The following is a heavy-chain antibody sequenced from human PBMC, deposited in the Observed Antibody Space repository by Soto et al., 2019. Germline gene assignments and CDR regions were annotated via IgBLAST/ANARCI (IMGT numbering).Heavy chain of an antibody. V-gene: IGHV1-18*01. Sequence: ASVKVSCKASGYTFTSYGISWVRQAPGQGLEWMAWINPYNGSTKYAEKFLGRVTVTTDTSTATAYMEVRSLTSDDTAVFYCARVGVGLAAPRVWHYWGQGTRVTVSS. D-gene: IGHD6-13*01. CDR2: INPYNGST. J-gene: IGHJ4*02. CDR1: GYTFTSYG. CDR3: ARVGVGLAAPRVWHY.